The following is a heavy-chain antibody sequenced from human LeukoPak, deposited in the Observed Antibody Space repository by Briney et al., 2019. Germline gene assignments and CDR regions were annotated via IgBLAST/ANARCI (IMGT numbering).Heavy chain of an antibody. V-gene: IGHV4-34*01. CDR1: GGSLSGYY. CDR2: INHSGST. J-gene: IGHJ6*02. CDR3: ARHAIVVVPAATHYYYYGMDV. D-gene: IGHD2-2*01. Sequence: TETLSLTCAVYGGSLSGYYWSWIRQPPGKGLEWIGEINHSGSTNYNPSLKSRVTISVDTSKNQFSLKLSSVTAADTAVYYCARHAIVVVPAATHYYYYGMDVWGQGTTVTVSS.